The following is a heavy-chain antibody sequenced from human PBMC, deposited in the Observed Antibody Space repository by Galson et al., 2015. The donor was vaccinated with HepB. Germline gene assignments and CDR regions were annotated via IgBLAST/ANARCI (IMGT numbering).Heavy chain of an antibody. CDR1: GGSVSSGSYY. V-gene: IGHV4-61*01. CDR2: IYYSGST. CDR3: ARWKLGSGSYSTPRVGNWSDP. J-gene: IGHJ5*02. Sequence: SETLSLTCTVSGGSVSSGSYYWSWIRQPPGKGLEWIGYIYYSGSTNYNPSLKSRVTISVDTSKNQFSLKLSSVTAADTAVYYCARWKLGSGSYSTPRVGNWSDPWGQGTLVTVSS. D-gene: IGHD3-10*01.